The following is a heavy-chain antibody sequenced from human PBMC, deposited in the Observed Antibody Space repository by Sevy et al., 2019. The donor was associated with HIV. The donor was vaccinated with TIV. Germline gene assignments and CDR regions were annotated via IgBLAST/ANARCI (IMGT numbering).Heavy chain of an antibody. D-gene: IGHD2-8*01. CDR1: GFTFSKYS. Sequence: GGSLRLSCAASGFTFSKYSMXWXXQPPGKGLEWVSTLSFGCGELNNADSVKGRFTISRDNSKSSVYLQMNNLIPEDTAVYYCAREGCTKPHDYWCQGTLVTVSS. CDR2: LSFGCGEL. CDR3: AREGCTKPHDY. J-gene: IGHJ4*02. V-gene: IGHV3-23*01.